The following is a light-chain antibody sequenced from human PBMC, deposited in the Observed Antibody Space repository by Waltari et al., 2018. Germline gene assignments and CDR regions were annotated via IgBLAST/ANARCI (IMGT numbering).Light chain of an antibody. J-gene: IGLJ3*02. CDR1: SPNHEHSS. Sequence: QPVLTQPPSASGTPGHTVTIPCSGHSPNHEHSSVKWYQQFPGTAPKILIFNNNNRPSGVPDRFSGSKSGTSASLAISGLRSEDEADYYCAAWDDSLSGRVFGGGTKLTV. CDR3: AAWDDSLSGRV. CDR2: NNN. V-gene: IGLV1-47*01.